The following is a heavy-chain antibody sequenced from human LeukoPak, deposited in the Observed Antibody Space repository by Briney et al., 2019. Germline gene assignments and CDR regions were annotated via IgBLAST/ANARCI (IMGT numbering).Heavy chain of an antibody. CDR1: GFTFSSYS. V-gene: IGHV3-30*03. J-gene: IGHJ4*02. Sequence: GGSLRLSCAASGFTFSSYSMNWVRQAPGKVLEWVAVISYDGSNKYYADSVKGRFTIPRDNSKNTLYLQMNSLRAEDTAVYYCARAAAGTLLDYWGQGTLVTVSS. D-gene: IGHD6-13*01. CDR2: ISYDGSNK. CDR3: ARAAAGTLLDY.